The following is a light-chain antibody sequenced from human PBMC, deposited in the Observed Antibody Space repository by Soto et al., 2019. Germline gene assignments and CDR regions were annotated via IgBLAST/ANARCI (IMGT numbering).Light chain of an antibody. CDR1: QGISSY. CDR2: AAS. J-gene: IGKJ1*01. Sequence: DIQLTQSPSFLSASVGDRVTITCRASQGISSYLAWYQQKPGKAPKLLIYAASTLQSGVPSRFSGSGSGTEFTLTISSLQSEDFATYYCQQLNSYPWTFGQGTKVDIK. CDR3: QQLNSYPWT. V-gene: IGKV1-9*01.